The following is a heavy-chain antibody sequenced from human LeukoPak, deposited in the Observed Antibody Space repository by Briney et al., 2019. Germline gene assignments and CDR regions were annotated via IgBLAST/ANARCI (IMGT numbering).Heavy chain of an antibody. CDR2: ISSDGGST. V-gene: IGHV3-64D*09. J-gene: IGHJ4*02. Sequence: GGALRLSCSASGFTFSSYAMHGVRQAPGKGLEYVSAISSDGGSTYYADSVKGRFTISRDNSKNTLYLQMRSLRAEDTAVYYCVKAPTATTGFDYWGQGTLVTVSS. D-gene: IGHD1-7*01. CDR3: VKAPTATTGFDY. CDR1: GFTFSSYA.